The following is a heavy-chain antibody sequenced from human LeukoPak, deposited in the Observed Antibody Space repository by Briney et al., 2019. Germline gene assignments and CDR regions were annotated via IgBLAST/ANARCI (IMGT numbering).Heavy chain of an antibody. CDR2: IWYDGSDK. V-gene: IGHV3-33*06. Sequence: GGSLRLSCAASGFTFSSYAMYWVRQAPGKGLEWVASIWYDGSDKFYTDPVKGRSTISRDNSKNTLYLQMNSLRAEDTAVYYCAKDRAEKYAFDYWGQGTLVTVSS. J-gene: IGHJ4*02. CDR1: GFTFSSYA. D-gene: IGHD2-2*01. CDR3: AKDRAEKYAFDY.